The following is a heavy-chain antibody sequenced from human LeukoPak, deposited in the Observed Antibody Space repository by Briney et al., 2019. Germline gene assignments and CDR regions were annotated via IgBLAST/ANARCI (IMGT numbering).Heavy chain of an antibody. CDR2: ISSSGSTI. CDR3: AKETEWLVRSPIDY. D-gene: IGHD6-19*01. V-gene: IGHV3-11*01. Sequence: GGSLRLSCAASGFTFSDYYMSWIRQAPGKGLEWVSYISSSGSTIYYADSVKGRFTISRDNAKNSLYLQMNGLRAEDTAVYYCAKETEWLVRSPIDYWGQGTLVTVSS. J-gene: IGHJ4*02. CDR1: GFTFSDYY.